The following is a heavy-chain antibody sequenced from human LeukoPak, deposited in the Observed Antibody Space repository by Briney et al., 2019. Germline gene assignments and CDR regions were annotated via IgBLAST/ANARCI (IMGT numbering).Heavy chain of an antibody. CDR2: ILENGSRQ. J-gene: IGHJ4*02. CDR1: GFSFSNYM. Sequence: QSGGSLRLSCAASGFSFSNYMMHWVRQAPGKGLDWVAVILENGSRQYYADSVKGRFTISKDNSKNMLFLEMNILRSEDTAIYYCARVQGGGYGTADFWGQGTLVTVSS. D-gene: IGHD6-25*01. V-gene: IGHV3-30*04. CDR3: ARVQGGGYGTADF.